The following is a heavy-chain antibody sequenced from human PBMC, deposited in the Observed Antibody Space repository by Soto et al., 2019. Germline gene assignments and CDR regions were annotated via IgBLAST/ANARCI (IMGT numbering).Heavy chain of an antibody. V-gene: IGHV4-34*01. CDR3: TRHTLRYFDWLFY. CDR1: GGSFRAYY. Sequence: SETLSLTCGVNGGSFRAYYWSWIRQPPGKGLEWIGEINHSGSTNYNPSLKSRVTISVDTSKIQFSLKLSSVTAADTAVYYCTRHTLRYFDWLFYWGQAALVTVPS. D-gene: IGHD3-9*01. J-gene: IGHJ4*02. CDR2: INHSGST.